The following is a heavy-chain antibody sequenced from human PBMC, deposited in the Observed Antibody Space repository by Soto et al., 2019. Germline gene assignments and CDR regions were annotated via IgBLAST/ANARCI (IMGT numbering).Heavy chain of an antibody. CDR3: AAPRRTHYYGSGSYEYYYYYGMDV. D-gene: IGHD3-10*01. J-gene: IGHJ6*02. CDR2: IVVGSGNT. CDR1: GFNCTSSA. V-gene: IGHV1-58*01. Sequence: AAVKVSCKASGFNCTSSAVQRVRQALGRRLEWRGWIVVGSGNTNYAQKFQERVTITRDMSTSTAYMELSSLRSEDAAVYYCAAPRRTHYYGSGSYEYYYYYGMDVWGQGTTVTVSS.